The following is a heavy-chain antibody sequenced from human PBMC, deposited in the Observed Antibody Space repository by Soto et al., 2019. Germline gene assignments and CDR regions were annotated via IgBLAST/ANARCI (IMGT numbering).Heavy chain of an antibody. J-gene: IGHJ3*02. CDR3: ARKCDILTGKEAFDI. V-gene: IGHV1-69*02. CDR2: IIPILGIA. D-gene: IGHD3-9*01. CDR1: GGTFSSYT. Sequence: QVQLVQSGAEVKKPGSSVKVSCKASGGTFSSYTISWVRQAPGQVLEWMGRIIPILGIANYAQKFQGRVTITADKSTSTAYMELSSLRSEDTAVYYCARKCDILTGKEAFDIWGQGTMVTVSS.